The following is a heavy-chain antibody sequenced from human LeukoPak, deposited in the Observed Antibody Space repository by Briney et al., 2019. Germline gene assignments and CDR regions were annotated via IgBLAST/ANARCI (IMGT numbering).Heavy chain of an antibody. Sequence: PGGSLRLSCAASGFTFSSYAMSWVRQAPGKGLEWVSAISGSGGSTYYADSVKGRFTISRDNSKNTLYLQMNSLRAEDTAVYYCAKDRSHDLILPLFDPWGQGTLVTVSS. CDR1: GFTFSSYA. V-gene: IGHV3-23*01. D-gene: IGHD2-15*01. J-gene: IGHJ5*02. CDR3: AKDRSHDLILPLFDP. CDR2: ISGSGGST.